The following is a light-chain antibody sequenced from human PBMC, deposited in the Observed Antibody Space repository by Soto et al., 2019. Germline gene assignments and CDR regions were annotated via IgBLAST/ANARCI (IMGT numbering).Light chain of an antibody. J-gene: IGKJ1*01. CDR2: GAS. CDR3: QQYNSWPRT. Sequence: EVVMTQSPATLSVSPGERATLSCRASQIVSSDLAWYQQKPGQPPRLLVFGASTRATGIPAGFSGLGFGRHFTLTISSLQSEDFAVYYCQQYNSWPRTFGQGTKVDIK. V-gene: IGKV3-15*01. CDR1: QIVSSD.